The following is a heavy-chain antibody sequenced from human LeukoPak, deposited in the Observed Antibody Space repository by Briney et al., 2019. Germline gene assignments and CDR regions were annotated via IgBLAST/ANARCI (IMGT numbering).Heavy chain of an antibody. CDR2: ISYDGSKK. CDR1: GFTFSRNS. J-gene: IGHJ4*02. D-gene: IGHD3-10*01. V-gene: IGHV3-30-3*01. CDR3: ARDGLYDSGTYIDY. Sequence: GRSLRLSCAASGFTFSRNSMHWARQVPGKGLEWVAVISYDGSKKYYADSVKGRFTLSRDNSKNTLYLQMNSLRAEDTAVYYCARDGLYDSGTYIDYWGQGTLVTVSS.